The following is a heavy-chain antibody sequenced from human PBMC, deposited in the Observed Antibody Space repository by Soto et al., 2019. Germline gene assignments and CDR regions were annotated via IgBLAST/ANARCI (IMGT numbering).Heavy chain of an antibody. D-gene: IGHD3-22*01. Sequence: EVQLLESGGGLVQPGGSLRLSCAASGFTFSTYAMSWVRQAPGKGLEWVSGISGSGGTTYYADSVKGRFTISRDSSKNALFLPANRLRAEDTAVYYCAKGYYYDRTGYYALREISFDSWGKGTLVTVSS. CDR1: GFTFSTYA. CDR3: AKGYYYDRTGYYALREISFDS. J-gene: IGHJ4*02. V-gene: IGHV3-23*01. CDR2: ISGSGGTT.